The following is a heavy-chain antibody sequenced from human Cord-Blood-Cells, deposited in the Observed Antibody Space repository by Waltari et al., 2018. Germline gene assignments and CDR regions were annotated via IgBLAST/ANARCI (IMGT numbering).Heavy chain of an antibody. Sequence: QVTLKESGPVLVKPTETLTLTCTVSGFSLSNARMGVSWIRQPPGKALEWLAHIFSTDEKSDSTSLKGRLTISKDTSKSQVVLTMTNMDPVDTATYYCARILRPYPWGDWYFDLWGRGTLVTVSS. D-gene: IGHD3-16*01. CDR1: GFSLSNARMG. J-gene: IGHJ2*01. CDR2: IFSTDEK. CDR3: ARILRPYPWGDWYFDL. V-gene: IGHV2-26*01.